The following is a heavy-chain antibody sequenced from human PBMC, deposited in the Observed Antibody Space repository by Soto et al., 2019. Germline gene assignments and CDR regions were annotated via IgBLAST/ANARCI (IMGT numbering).Heavy chain of an antibody. Sequence: PGGSLRLSCAASGFTFSDYYMSWIRQAPGKGLEWVSYISSSGSTIYYADSVKGRFTISRDNAKNSLYLQMNSLRAEDTAVYYCATTRYYYDSSGYLLIFDYWGQGTLVTVSS. CDR3: ATTRYYYDSSGYLLIFDY. D-gene: IGHD3-22*01. CDR1: GFTFSDYY. CDR2: ISSSGSTI. V-gene: IGHV3-11*01. J-gene: IGHJ4*02.